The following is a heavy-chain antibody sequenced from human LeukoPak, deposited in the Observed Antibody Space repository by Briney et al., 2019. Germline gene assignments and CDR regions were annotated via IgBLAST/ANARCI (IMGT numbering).Heavy chain of an antibody. Sequence: EASVKVSCKASGYTFTGYYMHWVRQAPGQGLEWVGRIAPSVDTTNYAQKFRDRVTMTRDTSTSTVYMELRSLRSEDTAVYSCVREESGGYLDYWGQGTLVSVSS. D-gene: IGHD2-8*02. CDR1: GYTFTGYY. J-gene: IGHJ4*02. CDR3: VREESGGYLDY. CDR2: IAPSVDTT. V-gene: IGHV1-46*01.